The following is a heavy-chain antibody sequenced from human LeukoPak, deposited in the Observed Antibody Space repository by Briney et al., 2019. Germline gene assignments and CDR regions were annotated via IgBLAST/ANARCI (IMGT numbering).Heavy chain of an antibody. D-gene: IGHD3-10*01. V-gene: IGHV4-34*01. CDR3: ARGLSRAYYYGSGSYANWFDP. CDR2: INHSGST. J-gene: IGHJ5*02. Sequence: PSETLSLTWAVYGGSFSGYYWSWIRQPPGKGLEWTGEINHSGSTNYNPSLKSRVTISVDTSKNQFSLKLSSVTAADTAVYYCARGLSRAYYYGSGSYANWFDPWGQGTLVTVSS. CDR1: GGSFSGYY.